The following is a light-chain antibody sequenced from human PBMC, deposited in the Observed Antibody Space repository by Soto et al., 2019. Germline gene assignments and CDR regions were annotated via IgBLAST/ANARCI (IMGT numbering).Light chain of an antibody. CDR2: GVS. V-gene: IGKV3-20*01. Sequence: EIVLTQSPATLSLSPGERATLSCRASQSVSTYLAWYQQRPDQPPRLLIYGVSMRADGIPDRFSGSGSGSEFTLTINRLEPEDFAVYYCQDFDSPQWTFGQGTKVEN. CDR3: QDFDSPQWT. J-gene: IGKJ1*01. CDR1: QSVSTY.